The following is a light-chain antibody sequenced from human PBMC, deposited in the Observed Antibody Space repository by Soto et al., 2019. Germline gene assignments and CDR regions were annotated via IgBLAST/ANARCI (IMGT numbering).Light chain of an antibody. V-gene: IGKV1-5*03. Sequence: DIQMTQSPSTLSASVGDRVTITCRASQSISSWLAWYQQKPGTAPKLLIYKASSLENGVTSRFSGSGSGTEFTLTISSAKPDDFATYYCQQYNSYSQTFGEGTKVDIK. CDR3: QQYNSYSQT. CDR2: KAS. CDR1: QSISSW. J-gene: IGKJ1*01.